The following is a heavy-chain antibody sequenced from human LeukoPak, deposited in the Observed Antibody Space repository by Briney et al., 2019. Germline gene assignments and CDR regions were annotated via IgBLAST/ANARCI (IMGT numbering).Heavy chain of an antibody. CDR3: EGWSNPDPSSANYYYMDV. V-gene: IGHV4-34*01. CDR1: GGSFSGYY. J-gene: IGHJ6*03. CDR2: INHSGST. D-gene: IGHD3-3*01. Sequence: PSETLSLTCAVYGGSFSGYYWSWIRQPPGKGLEWIGEINHSGSTNYNPSLKSRVTISVDTSKNQFSLKLSSVTAADTAVYYCEGWSNPDPSSANYYYMDVWGKGTTVTVSS.